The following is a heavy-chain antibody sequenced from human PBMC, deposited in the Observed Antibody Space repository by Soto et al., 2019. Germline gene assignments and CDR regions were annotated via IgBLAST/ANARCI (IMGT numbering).Heavy chain of an antibody. CDR3: ARHAGGRYNWFDP. CDR2: IDPSDSYT. CDR1: GYSFTSYW. Sequence: GESLKISCKGSGYSFTSYWISWVRQMPGKGLEWMGRIDPSDSYTNYSPSFQGHVTISADKSISTAYLQWSSLKASDTAMYYCARHAGGRYNWFDPWGQGTLVTVSA. D-gene: IGHD6-19*01. V-gene: IGHV5-10-1*01. J-gene: IGHJ5*02.